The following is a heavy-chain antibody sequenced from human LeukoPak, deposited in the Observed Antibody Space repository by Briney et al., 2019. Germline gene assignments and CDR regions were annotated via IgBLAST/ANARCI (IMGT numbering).Heavy chain of an antibody. V-gene: IGHV4-39*01. CDR1: GGSISSSSYY. Sequence: PSETLSLTCTVSGGSISSSSYYWGWIRQPPGKGLEWIGSIYYSGSTYYNPSLKSRVTISVDTSKNQFSLKLSSVTAADTAVYYCARPRGMIVASQYFDYWGQGTLVTVSS. J-gene: IGHJ4*02. CDR3: ARPRGMIVASQYFDY. CDR2: IYYSGST. D-gene: IGHD3-22*01.